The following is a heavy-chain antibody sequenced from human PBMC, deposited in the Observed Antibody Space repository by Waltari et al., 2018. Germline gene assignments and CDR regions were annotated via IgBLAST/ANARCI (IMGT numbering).Heavy chain of an antibody. J-gene: IGHJ3*02. Sequence: VQLVQSGAEVKKPGATVKISCKVSGYTFTDYYMHWVQQAPGKGLEWMGRINPNSGGTKYAQKFQGRVTMTRDTSISTAYRELSRLRSDDTAVYYCATDYSHDAVDIWGQGTMVTVSS. CDR1: GYTFTDYY. V-gene: IGHV1-2*06. CDR3: ATDYSHDAVDI. D-gene: IGHD4-4*01. CDR2: INPNSGGT.